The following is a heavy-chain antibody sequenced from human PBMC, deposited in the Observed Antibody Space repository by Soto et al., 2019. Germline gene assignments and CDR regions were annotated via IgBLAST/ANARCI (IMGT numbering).Heavy chain of an antibody. J-gene: IGHJ3*02. CDR2: INAGNGNT. CDR3: ARGGIAVAPVAFDI. D-gene: IGHD6-19*01. CDR1: GYTFTSYA. V-gene: IGHV1-3*01. Sequence: ASVKVSCKASGYTFTSYAMHWVRQAPGQRLEWMGWINAGNGNTKYSQKFQGRVTITRDTSASTAYMELGSLRSEDTAVYYCARGGIAVAPVAFDIWGQGTMVTVSS.